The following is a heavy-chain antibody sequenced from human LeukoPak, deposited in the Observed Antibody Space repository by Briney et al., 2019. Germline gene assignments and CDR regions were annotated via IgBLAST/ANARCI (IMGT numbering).Heavy chain of an antibody. CDR1: GGSISSYY. J-gene: IGHJ4*02. D-gene: IGHD1-14*01. CDR3: ARGGHHVARHFDY. Sequence: PSETLSLTCTVSGGSISSYYWSWIRQPPGKGLEWIGYIYYSGSTNYNPSLKSRVTISVDTSKNQFSLKLSSVTAADTAVYYCARGGHHVARHFDYWGQGTLVTVSS. CDR2: IYYSGST. V-gene: IGHV4-59*01.